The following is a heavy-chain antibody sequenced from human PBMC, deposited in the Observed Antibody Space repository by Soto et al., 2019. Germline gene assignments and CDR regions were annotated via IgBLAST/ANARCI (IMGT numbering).Heavy chain of an antibody. V-gene: IGHV1-69*02. CDR2: IIPILGIA. CDR1: GGTFSSYT. D-gene: IGHD6-19*01. CDR3: ASYLAVAGLPPRYYFDY. J-gene: IGHJ4*02. Sequence: QVQLVQSGAEVKKPGSSVKVSCKASGGTFSSYTISWVRQAPGQGLEWMGRIIPILGIANYAQKFQGRVTITADKSTSTAYMELSSLRSEDTAVYYCASYLAVAGLPPRYYFDYWGQGTLVTVSS.